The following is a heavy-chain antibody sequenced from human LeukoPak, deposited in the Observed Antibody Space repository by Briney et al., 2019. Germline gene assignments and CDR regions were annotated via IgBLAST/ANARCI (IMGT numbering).Heavy chain of an antibody. Sequence: ASVKVSCKVSGYTLTELSMHWVRQAPGKGLEWMGGFDPEDGETIYAQKFQGRVTMTEDTSTDTAYMELSSLRSEDTAVYYCATVGGYYYDSSDQTWGQGTLVTVSS. CDR1: GYTLTELS. CDR3: ATVGGYYYDSSDQT. J-gene: IGHJ5*02. V-gene: IGHV1-24*01. CDR2: FDPEDGET. D-gene: IGHD3-22*01.